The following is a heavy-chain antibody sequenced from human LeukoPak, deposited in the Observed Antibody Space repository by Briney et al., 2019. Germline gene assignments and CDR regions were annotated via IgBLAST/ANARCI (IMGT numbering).Heavy chain of an antibody. CDR3: ARDSVGVVAAP. Sequence: RASVKVFCKASGYTFTSYYMHWVRQAPGQGLEWMGIINPSGGSTSYAQKFQGRVTMTRDTSTSTVYMELSSLRSEDTAVYYCARDSVGVVAAPWGQGTLVTVSS. J-gene: IGHJ5*02. D-gene: IGHD2-15*01. CDR1: GYTFTSYY. CDR2: INPSGGST. V-gene: IGHV1-46*01.